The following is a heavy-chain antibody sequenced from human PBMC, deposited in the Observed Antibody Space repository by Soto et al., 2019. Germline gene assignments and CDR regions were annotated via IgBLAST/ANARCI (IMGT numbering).Heavy chain of an antibody. V-gene: IGHV3-7*03. CDR2: IKHDGSQS. CDR3: ARLLLYSTSGRGWFDP. CDR1: GFTFGKFW. J-gene: IGHJ5*02. Sequence: DVQLVESGGGLVQPGGSLRLSCITSGFTFGKFWMSWVRQAPGKGLEWVVNIKHDGSQSYYEDSVKGRFTISRDNAKNSLYLQVNSLRVDDTAVYFRARLLLYSTSGRGWFDPRGQGTLVTVSS. D-gene: IGHD2-2*02.